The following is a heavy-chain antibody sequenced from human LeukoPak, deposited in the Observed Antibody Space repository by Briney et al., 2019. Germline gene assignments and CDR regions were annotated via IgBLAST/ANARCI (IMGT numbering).Heavy chain of an antibody. D-gene: IGHD6-19*01. CDR1: GYTFTSYG. V-gene: IGHV1-18*01. Sequence: GASVKVSCKASGYTFTSYGISWVRQAPGQGLEWMGWISAYNGNTNYAQKLQGRVTMTTDTSTSTAYMELRSLRSDDTAVYYCARDRIAVADPLPCYYYYGMDVWGQGTTVTFSS. CDR2: ISAYNGNT. CDR3: ARDRIAVADPLPCYYYYGMDV. J-gene: IGHJ6*02.